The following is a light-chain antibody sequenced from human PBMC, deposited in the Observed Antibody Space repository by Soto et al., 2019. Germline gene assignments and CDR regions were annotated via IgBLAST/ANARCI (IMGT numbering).Light chain of an antibody. CDR3: QQYGSSPLT. J-gene: IGKJ4*01. CDR2: DAS. V-gene: IGKV3-20*01. Sequence: IVLTQSPGTLSLSPGERATLSCRASQSVTRSYLAWYQQKPGQAPRLLIYDASSRATGIPDRFSGSGSGTDFTLTISRLEPEDFAVYFCQQYGSSPLTFGGGTKVEIK. CDR1: QSVTRSY.